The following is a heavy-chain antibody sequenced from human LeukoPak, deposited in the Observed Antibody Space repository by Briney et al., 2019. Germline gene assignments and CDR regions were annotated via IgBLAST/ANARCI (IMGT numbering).Heavy chain of an antibody. CDR1: GGTFSSYA. J-gene: IGHJ6*02. CDR3: AGGLVEMATIYYYYYYGMDV. D-gene: IGHD5-24*01. V-gene: IGHV1-69*13. Sequence: SVKVSCKASGGTFSSYAISWVRQAPGQGLEWMGGIIPIFGTANYAQKFQGRVTITADESTSTAYMELSSLRSGDTAVYYCAGGLVEMATIYYYYYYGMDVWGQGTTVTVSS. CDR2: IIPIFGTA.